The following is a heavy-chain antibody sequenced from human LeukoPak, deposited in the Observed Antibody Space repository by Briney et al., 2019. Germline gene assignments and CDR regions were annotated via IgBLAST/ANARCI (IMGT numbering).Heavy chain of an antibody. CDR1: GFTFSLYG. Sequence: GGSLRLSCGASGFTFSLYGIHWVRQAPGKGLEWVALISYDGSNKYYADSVKGRFTISRDDSKNTLYLQMNSLGAEDTAVYFCAKDRGLVLPDYWGQGTLVTVSS. CDR3: AKDRGLVLPDY. D-gene: IGHD6-19*01. CDR2: ISYDGSNK. J-gene: IGHJ4*02. V-gene: IGHV3-30*18.